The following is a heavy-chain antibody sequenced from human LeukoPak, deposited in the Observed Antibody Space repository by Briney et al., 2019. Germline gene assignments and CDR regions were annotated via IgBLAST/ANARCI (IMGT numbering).Heavy chain of an antibody. V-gene: IGHV3-21*01. CDR3: ARDSSSWYNYYYYGMDV. D-gene: IGHD6-13*01. J-gene: IGHJ6*02. Sequence: GGSLRLSCAASGLTFSSYSMNWVRQAPGKGLEWVSSISSSSSYIYYADSVKGRFTISRDNAENSLYLQMNSLRAEDTAVYYCARDSSSWYNYYYYGMDVWGQGTTVTVSS. CDR2: ISSSSSYI. CDR1: GLTFSSYS.